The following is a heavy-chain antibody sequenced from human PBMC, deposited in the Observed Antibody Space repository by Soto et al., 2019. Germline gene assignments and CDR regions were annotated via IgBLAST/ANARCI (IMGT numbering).Heavy chain of an antibody. CDR2: IYHAGSV. CDR1: GYSIGSGYY. J-gene: IGHJ6*02. D-gene: IGHD6-13*01. CDR3: ARDASATYYYYYGLDV. V-gene: IGHV4-38-2*02. Sequence: SETLSLTCAVSGYSIGSGYYWAWIRQSPGKGLEWIGSIYHAGSVYYNPSLNGRVALSMDTSKNHFSLKLTSVTAADTAVYYCARDASATYYYYYGLDVWGRGTTVTVSS.